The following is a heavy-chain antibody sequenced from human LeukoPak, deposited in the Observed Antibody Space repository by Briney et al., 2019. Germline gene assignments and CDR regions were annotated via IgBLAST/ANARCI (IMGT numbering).Heavy chain of an antibody. V-gene: IGHV7-4-1*02. D-gene: IGHD6-19*01. Sequence: ASVKVSCKASGYTLTHYGINWVRQAPGQGFEWLGWINTRTRTPTYAQGFTGRFVFSLDTSVSTSYLQISSLKAEDTAVYYCARDVGPAGTFDSWGQGTLVTVPS. CDR3: ARDVGPAGTFDS. CDR1: GYTLTHYG. CDR2: INTRTRTP. J-gene: IGHJ4*02.